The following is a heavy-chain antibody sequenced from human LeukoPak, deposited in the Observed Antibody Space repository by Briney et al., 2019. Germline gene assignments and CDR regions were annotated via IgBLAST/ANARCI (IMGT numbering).Heavy chain of an antibody. J-gene: IGHJ4*02. CDR1: GFTFSSYA. CDR2: ISYDGSNK. V-gene: IGHV3-30-3*01. D-gene: IGHD4-23*01. Sequence: GGSLRLSCAASGFTFSSYAMHWVRQAPGKGLEWVAVISYDGSNKYYADSVKGRFTISRDNSKNTLYLQMNSLRAEDTAVYYCASLTTVVTQQDYWGQGTLVTVSS. CDR3: ASLTTVVTQQDY.